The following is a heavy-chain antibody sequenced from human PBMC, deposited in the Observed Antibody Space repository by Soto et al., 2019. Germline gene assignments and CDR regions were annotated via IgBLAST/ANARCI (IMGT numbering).Heavy chain of an antibody. J-gene: IGHJ4*02. CDR1: GGSISSGGYY. D-gene: IGHD6-13*01. CDR2: IYYSGST. Sequence: QVQLQESGPGLVKPSQTLSLTCTVSGGSISSGGYYWSWIRQHPGKGLEWIGYIYYSGSTYYNPSLKRSVTILVDTAKNQVSLKLSSVTAADTAGYYCARSRYPGIDAVPFDYWGQGTLVTVSS. CDR3: ARSRYPGIDAVPFDY. V-gene: IGHV4-31*01.